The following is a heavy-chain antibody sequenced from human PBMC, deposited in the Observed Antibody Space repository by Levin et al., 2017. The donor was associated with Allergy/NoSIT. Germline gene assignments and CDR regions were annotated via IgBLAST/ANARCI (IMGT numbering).Heavy chain of an antibody. D-gene: IGHD2-15*01. CDR3: ARSLRVVVAATSVVWFDP. CDR2: IYYRGTT. J-gene: IGHJ5*02. CDR1: GGSISSGGYY. V-gene: IGHV4-31*03. Sequence: SQTLSLTCSVSGGSISSGGYYWNWIRQHPGKGLEWIGYIYYRGTTYYNPSLKSRVTISADTSNNQFSLKLSSVTAADTAVYYCARSLRVVVAATSVVWFDPWGQGTLVIVSS.